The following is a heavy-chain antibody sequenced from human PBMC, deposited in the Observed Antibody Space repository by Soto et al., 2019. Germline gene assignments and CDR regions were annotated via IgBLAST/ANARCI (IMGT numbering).Heavy chain of an antibody. Sequence: GALRLSCAASGFTFSGYNMSWIRQAPGKGLEWVSYITSSGSKTSDAESVKGRFNISRDNTMNLLYLQMNSLRAEDTAMYYCAKARCYTTDCYVPDSWGHGALVTVSS. CDR1: GFTFSGYN. CDR2: ITSSGSKT. D-gene: IGHD2-21*02. J-gene: IGHJ5*01. CDR3: AKARCYTTDCYVPDS. V-gene: IGHV3-11*01.